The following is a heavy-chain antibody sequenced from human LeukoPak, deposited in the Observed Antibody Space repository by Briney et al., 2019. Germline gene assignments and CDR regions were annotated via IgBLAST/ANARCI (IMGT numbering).Heavy chain of an antibody. V-gene: IGHV1-46*01. CDR3: ARADRDIGAFDI. J-gene: IGHJ3*02. D-gene: IGHD5-24*01. Sequence: ASVKVSCKASGYTFTSYYMHWVRQAPGQGLEWMGIINPSGGSTSYAQKFQGRVTMTRDTSTSTVYMELSSLRSEDTAVYHCARADRDIGAFDIWGQGTMVTVSS. CDR2: INPSGGST. CDR1: GYTFTSYY.